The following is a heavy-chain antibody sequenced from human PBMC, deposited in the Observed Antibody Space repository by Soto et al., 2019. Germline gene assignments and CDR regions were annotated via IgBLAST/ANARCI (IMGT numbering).Heavy chain of an antibody. D-gene: IGHD5-12*01. CDR2: IYPGDSNT. CDR1: GYSFTNYW. Sequence: GESLKISCKGSGYSFTNYWIGWVRQLPGKGLEWMAIIYPGDSNTRYSPSFQGQVTISADKSISTAYLQWSSLKASDTAMYYCARAGYSGYDWGYYYYYYMDVWGKGTTVTVSS. J-gene: IGHJ6*03. CDR3: ARAGYSGYDWGYYYYYYMDV. V-gene: IGHV5-51*01.